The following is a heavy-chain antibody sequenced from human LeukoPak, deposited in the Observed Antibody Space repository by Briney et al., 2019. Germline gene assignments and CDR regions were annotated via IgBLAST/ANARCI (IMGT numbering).Heavy chain of an antibody. D-gene: IGHD5-24*01. J-gene: IGHJ4*02. Sequence: SETLSLTCAVYGGSFSGYYWSWIRQPPGKGLEWIGEINHSGSTNYNPSLKSRVTISVDTSKNQFSLKLSSVTAADTAVYYCASPPGSRDGYSTDYWGQGTLVTVSS. CDR2: INHSGST. CDR1: GGSFSGYY. CDR3: ASPPGSRDGYSTDY. V-gene: IGHV4-34*01.